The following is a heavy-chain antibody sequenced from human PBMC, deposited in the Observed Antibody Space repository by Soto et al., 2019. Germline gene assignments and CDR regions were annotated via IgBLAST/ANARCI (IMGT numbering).Heavy chain of an antibody. Sequence: QVQLVESGGGVVQPGRSLRLSCAASGFTFSSYGMQWVRQAPGKGLEWVAVIWYDGSNKYYADSVKGRFTISRDNSKNTLYLQMNSLRAEDTAVYYCASPVVGATSGYWGQGTLVTVSS. D-gene: IGHD1-26*01. CDR3: ASPVVGATSGY. V-gene: IGHV3-33*01. J-gene: IGHJ4*02. CDR1: GFTFSSYG. CDR2: IWYDGSNK.